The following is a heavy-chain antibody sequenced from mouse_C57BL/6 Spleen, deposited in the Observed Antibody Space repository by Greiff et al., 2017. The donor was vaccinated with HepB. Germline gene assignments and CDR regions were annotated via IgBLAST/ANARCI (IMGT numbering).Heavy chain of an antibody. J-gene: IGHJ3*01. Sequence: VQLQQSGAELMKPGASVKLSCKATGYTFTGYWIEWIGEILPGSGSTNYNEKFKGKATFTADTSSNTAYMQLSSLTTEDSAIYYCARDWDVGAYWGQGTLVTVSA. CDR3: ARDWDVGAY. CDR2: ILPGSGST. CDR1: GYTFTGYW. D-gene: IGHD4-1*01. V-gene: IGHV1-9*01.